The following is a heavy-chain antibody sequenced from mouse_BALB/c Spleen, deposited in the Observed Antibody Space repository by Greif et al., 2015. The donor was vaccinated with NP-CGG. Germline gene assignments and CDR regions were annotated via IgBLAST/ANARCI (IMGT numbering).Heavy chain of an antibody. J-gene: IGHJ3*01. D-gene: IGHD1-2*01. CDR2: IDPSDSYT. Sequence: QVQLKESGAELVKPGASVKLSCKASGYTFTSYWMHWVKQRPGQGLEWIGEIDPSDSYTNYNQKFKGKATLTVDKSSSTAYMQLSSLTSEDSAVYYCARARPHYYGYAWFAYWGQGTLVTVSA. CDR3: ARARPHYYGYAWFAY. V-gene: IGHV1-69*02. CDR1: GYTFTSYW.